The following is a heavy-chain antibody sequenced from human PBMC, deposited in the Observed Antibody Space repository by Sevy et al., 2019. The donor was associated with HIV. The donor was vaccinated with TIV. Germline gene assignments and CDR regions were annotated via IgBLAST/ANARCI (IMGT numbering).Heavy chain of an antibody. CDR2: IYPGDSDT. CDR1: GYSFTSYW. V-gene: IGHV5-51*01. CDR3: SRIIAARSGNTQLWFDP. J-gene: IGHJ5*02. Sequence: GESLKISCKGSGYSFTSYWIGWVRQMPGKGLEWMGIIYPGDSDTRYSPSFQGQVTISADKSISTAYLQWSSLKASDTAMYYCSRIIAARSGNTQLWFDPWGQGTLVTVSS. D-gene: IGHD6-6*01.